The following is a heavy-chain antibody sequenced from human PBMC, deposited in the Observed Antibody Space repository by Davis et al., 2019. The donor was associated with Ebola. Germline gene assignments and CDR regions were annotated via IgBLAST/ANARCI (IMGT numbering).Heavy chain of an antibody. CDR1: GFTFSSYS. CDR3: ARDRRITGFDYGMDV. D-gene: IGHD3-10*01. J-gene: IGHJ6*02. V-gene: IGHV3-48*01. Sequence: GESLKISCAASGFTFSSYSMNWVRQAPGKGLEWVSYISSSSSTIYYADSVKGRFTISRDNAKNSLYLQMSSLRAEDTAVYYCARDRRITGFDYGMDVWGQGTTVTVSS. CDR2: ISSSSSTI.